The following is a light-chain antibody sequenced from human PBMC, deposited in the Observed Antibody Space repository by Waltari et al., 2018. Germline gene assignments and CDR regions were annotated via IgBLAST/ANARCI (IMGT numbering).Light chain of an antibody. Sequence: QSVLTQPPSVSGAPGQRVTISCTGSSSNIGSPPDVHWYQQLPGTAPKLLIYGNNNRPAGVPDRFSGSKSGTSASLAITGLQAGVEADYYCQSYDSSLSARVFGGGTKLTVL. CDR3: QSYDSSLSARV. CDR2: GNN. V-gene: IGLV1-40*01. CDR1: SSNIGSPPD. J-gene: IGLJ3*02.